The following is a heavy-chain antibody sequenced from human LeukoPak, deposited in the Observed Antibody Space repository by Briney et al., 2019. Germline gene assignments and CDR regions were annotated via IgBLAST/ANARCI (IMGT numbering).Heavy chain of an antibody. J-gene: IGHJ6*03. CDR2: IYYSGST. V-gene: IGHV4-34*01. D-gene: IGHD3-10*02. Sequence: SETLSLTCAVYGGSFSGYYWSWIRQPPGKGLEWIGSIYYSGSTYYNPSLKSRVTISVDTSKNQFSLKLSSVTAADTAVYYCACSESYMDVWGKGTTVTVSS. CDR1: GGSFSGYY. CDR3: ACSESYMDV.